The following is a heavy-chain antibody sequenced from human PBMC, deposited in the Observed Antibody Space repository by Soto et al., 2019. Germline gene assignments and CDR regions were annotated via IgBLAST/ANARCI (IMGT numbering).Heavy chain of an antibody. J-gene: IGHJ3*02. D-gene: IGHD3-9*01. CDR2: IYYSGST. Sequence: TSETLSLTYTVSGGSISSYYWSWIRQPPGKGLEWIGYIYYSGSTNYNPSLKSRVTISVDTSKNQFSLKLSSVTAADTAVYYCARHVYDILTGYYKALVSSAFDIWGQGTMVTVSS. CDR1: GGSISSYY. V-gene: IGHV4-59*08. CDR3: ARHVYDILTGYYKALVSSAFDI.